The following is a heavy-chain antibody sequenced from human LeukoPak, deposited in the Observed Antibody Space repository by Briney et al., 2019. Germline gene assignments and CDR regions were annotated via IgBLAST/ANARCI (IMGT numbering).Heavy chain of an antibody. CDR3: ARIPPPLSYSSSLLKVYFDY. J-gene: IGHJ4*02. V-gene: IGHV1-69*05. Sequence: SVKVPCKASGGTFSSYAISWVRQAPGQGLEWMGGIIPIFGTANYAQKFQGRVTITTDESTSTAYMELSSLRSEDTAVYYCARIPPPLSYSSSLLKVYFDYWGQGTLVTVSS. D-gene: IGHD6-13*01. CDR2: IIPIFGTA. CDR1: GGTFSSYA.